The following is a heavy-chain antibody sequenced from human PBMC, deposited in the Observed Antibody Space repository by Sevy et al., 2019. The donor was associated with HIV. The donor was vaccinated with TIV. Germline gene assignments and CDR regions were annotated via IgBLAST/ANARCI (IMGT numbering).Heavy chain of an antibody. CDR3: ATAPGYYDSAPFDY. J-gene: IGHJ4*02. D-gene: IGHD3-22*01. CDR1: GFTFNNAW. Sequence: GGSLRLSCAVSGFTFNNAWMNWVRQAPGTGLQWVGLMKSKIDGETTDYAAPVKGRFTSSRDDSKNTLFLQMNSMKIEDTAVYYCATAPGYYDSAPFDYWGQGTLVTVSS. V-gene: IGHV3-15*01. CDR2: MKSKIDGETT.